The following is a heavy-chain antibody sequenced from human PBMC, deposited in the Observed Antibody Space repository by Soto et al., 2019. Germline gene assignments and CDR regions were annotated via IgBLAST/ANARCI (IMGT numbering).Heavy chain of an antibody. J-gene: IGHJ6*02. CDR3: ARHVWGYSSSWYPTDYYYGMDV. D-gene: IGHD6-13*01. V-gene: IGHV4-39*01. Sequence: PSETLSLTCTVSGGSISSSSYYWGWIRQPPGKGLEWIGSIYYSGSTYYNPSLKSRVTISVDTSKTQFSLKLSSVTAADTAVYYCARHVWGYSSSWYPTDYYYGMDVWGQGTTVTVSS. CDR2: IYYSGST. CDR1: GGSISSSSYY.